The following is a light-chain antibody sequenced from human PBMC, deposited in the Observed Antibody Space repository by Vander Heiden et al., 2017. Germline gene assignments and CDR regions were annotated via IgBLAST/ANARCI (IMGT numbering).Light chain of an antibody. Sequence: IHITHSPSSLSASVWYIVTITCRASHFISNYLNWYQQRPGRAPKLLIHAISTLQNGVPSRFSGSGSGTDFTLTISSLQPEDSATYYCQQSYSTLALTFGGGTKVEIK. CDR1: HFISNY. J-gene: IGKJ4*01. V-gene: IGKV1-39*01. CDR3: QQSYSTLALT. CDR2: AIS.